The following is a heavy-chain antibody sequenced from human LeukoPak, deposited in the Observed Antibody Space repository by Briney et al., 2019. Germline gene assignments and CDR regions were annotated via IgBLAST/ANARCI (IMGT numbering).Heavy chain of an antibody. CDR3: ATHPEGFTTASFDY. CDR2: INHSGST. V-gene: IGHV4-34*01. D-gene: IGHD3-22*01. J-gene: IGHJ4*02. CDR1: GGSFSGYY. Sequence: SETLSLTCAVYGGSFSGYYWSWIRQPPGKGLEWIGEINHSGSTNYNPSLKSRVTISVDTSKNQFSLKLSSVTAADTAVYYYATHPEGFTTASFDYWGQGTLVTVSS.